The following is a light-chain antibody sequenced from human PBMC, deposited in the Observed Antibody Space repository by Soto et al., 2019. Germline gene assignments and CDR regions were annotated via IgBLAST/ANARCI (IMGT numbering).Light chain of an antibody. J-gene: IGLJ3*02. CDR1: SSDIGAYNY. CDR3: SSYAGSNDRWV. Sequence: QSALTQPPSASGSPGQSVTISCTGTSSDIGAYNYVSWYQQHPGKAPKLMIHEVSKRPSGVPDRFSGSKSGNTASLTVSGLQAEDEADYSCSSYAGSNDRWVFGGGTKVTFL. CDR2: EVS. V-gene: IGLV2-8*01.